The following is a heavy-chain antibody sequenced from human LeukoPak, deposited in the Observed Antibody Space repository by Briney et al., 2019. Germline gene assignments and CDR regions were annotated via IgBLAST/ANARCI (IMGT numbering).Heavy chain of an antibody. CDR2: IYHSGST. V-gene: IGHV4-4*02. D-gene: IGHD3-10*01. Sequence: SGTLSLTCAVSGGSISSSNWWSWVRQPPGKGLEWIGEIYHSGSTNYNPSLKSRVTISVDKSKNQFSLKLSSVTAADTAVYYCAEGPYYYGSGCFPRRFQHWGQGTLVTVSS. CDR1: GGSISSSNW. CDR3: AEGPYYYGSGCFPRRFQH. J-gene: IGHJ1*01.